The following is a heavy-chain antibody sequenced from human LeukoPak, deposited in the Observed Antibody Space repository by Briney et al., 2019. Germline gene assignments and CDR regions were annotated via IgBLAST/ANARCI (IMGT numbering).Heavy chain of an antibody. Sequence: GASVKVSCKASGYTFTSYGISWVRQAPGQGLEWMGWISAYNGNTNYAQKLQGRVTMTTDTSTSTAYMELRSLRSDDTAVYYCARDWYYDILTGYYTSPWGFDYWGQGTLVTVSS. D-gene: IGHD3-9*01. CDR1: GYTFTSYG. CDR2: ISAYNGNT. CDR3: ARDWYYDILTGYYTSPWGFDY. J-gene: IGHJ4*02. V-gene: IGHV1-18*01.